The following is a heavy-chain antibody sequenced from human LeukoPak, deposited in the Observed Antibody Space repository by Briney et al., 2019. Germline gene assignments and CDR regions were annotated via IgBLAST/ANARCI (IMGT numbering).Heavy chain of an antibody. CDR1: GGTFSSYA. CDR2: IIPILGIA. CDR3: ARKVGTMIVVADDAFDI. V-gene: IGHV1-69*04. D-gene: IGHD3-22*01. J-gene: IGHJ3*02. Sequence: GASVKVSCKASGGTFSSYAISWVRQAPGQGLEWMGRIIPILGIANYAQKFQGRVTITADKSTSTAYMELSSLRSEDTAVYYCARKVGTMIVVADDAFDIWGQGTMVTVS.